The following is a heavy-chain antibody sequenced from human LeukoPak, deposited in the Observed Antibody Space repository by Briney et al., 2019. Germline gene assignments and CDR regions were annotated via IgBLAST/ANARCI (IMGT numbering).Heavy chain of an antibody. CDR1: GFTFSSYA. V-gene: IGHV3-23*01. D-gene: IGHD3-22*01. CDR3: AKAYDRRLLNFFDY. Sequence: GESLRLSCAASGFTFSSYARSWVRQGPGNGLEWGSATNSSGGSTYYTDSVKGPFTISTDNSKNTLYLRMNSLRAEDTAVYYCAKAYDRRLLNFFDYCGEGTLVTVSS. J-gene: IGHJ4*02. CDR2: TNSSGGST.